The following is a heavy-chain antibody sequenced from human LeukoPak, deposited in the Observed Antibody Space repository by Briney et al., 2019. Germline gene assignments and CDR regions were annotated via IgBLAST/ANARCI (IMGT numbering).Heavy chain of an antibody. D-gene: IGHD6-19*01. Sequence: GGSLRLSCVASGFTFSSYWMTWVRQAPGKGLEWVANMRQDGNEKYYVDSVRGRFTISRDNAKNSLYLQMNSLRAEDTAVYYCARESSSGWEAHDAFDIWGQGTMVTVSS. V-gene: IGHV3-7*01. CDR1: GFTFSSYW. CDR2: MRQDGNEK. J-gene: IGHJ3*02. CDR3: ARESSSGWEAHDAFDI.